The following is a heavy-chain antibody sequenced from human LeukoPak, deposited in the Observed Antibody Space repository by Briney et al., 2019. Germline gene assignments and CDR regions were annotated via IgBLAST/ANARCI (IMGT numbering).Heavy chain of an antibody. CDR3: ARGARYCSSGSCYSWFDP. Sequence: GGSLRLSCAASGFTFRSYWMSWVRQAPGKGLEWVANMKLDGSEEYYVDSVKGRFTISSDNAKNSLYLQMSSLRVDDTAVYYCARGARYCSSGSCYSWFDPWGQGTLVTVSS. CDR1: GFTFRSYW. J-gene: IGHJ5*02. D-gene: IGHD2-15*01. CDR2: MKLDGSEE. V-gene: IGHV3-7*01.